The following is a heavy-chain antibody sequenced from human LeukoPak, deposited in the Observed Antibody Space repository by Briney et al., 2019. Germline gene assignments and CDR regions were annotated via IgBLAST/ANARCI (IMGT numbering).Heavy chain of an antibody. D-gene: IGHD4-11*01. V-gene: IGHV3-66*01. Sequence: GGSLRLSCAASGFTVSSNYMSWVRQAPGKGLEWVSVIYSNVAGSTYYADSVKGRFTISRDNSKNTLYLQINSLRAEDTAVYYCARANSNYHTGVNWFDPWGQGTLVTVSS. J-gene: IGHJ5*02. CDR2: IYSNVAGST. CDR3: ARANSNYHTGVNWFDP. CDR1: GFTVSSNY.